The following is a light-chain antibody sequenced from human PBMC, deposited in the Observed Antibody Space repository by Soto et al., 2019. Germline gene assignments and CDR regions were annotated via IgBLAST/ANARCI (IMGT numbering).Light chain of an antibody. CDR2: DAS. Sequence: EVVMTQSPASLSLSPGERATLSCRASQSISSYLAWYQQKPGQAPRLLIYDASNRATGIPARFSGSGSGTDLTLTISSLEPEVFAVYYCQQRVNWPPLTFGGGTKVEI. CDR3: QQRVNWPPLT. V-gene: IGKV3-11*01. J-gene: IGKJ4*01. CDR1: QSISSY.